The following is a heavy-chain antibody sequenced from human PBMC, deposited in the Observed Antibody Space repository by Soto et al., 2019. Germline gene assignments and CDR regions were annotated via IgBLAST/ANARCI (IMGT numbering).Heavy chain of an antibody. CDR1: GYIFTSHA. CDR3: ASDGRYNEDLVVVPKHVQDHGDCELVDNSYDMDV. D-gene: IGHD2-2*01. J-gene: IGHJ6*03. Sequence: QVQLVQSGSEVKKPGASVKVSCKASGYIFTSHAIHWVRQAPGQRFEWMGWINTGNGDTKSSQKFQGRVTISGDTPASTDDMELSGLRAEDAAEYYGASDGRYNEDLVVVPKHVQDHGDCELVDNSYDMDVWGKGTTVTVCS. V-gene: IGHV1-3*04. CDR2: INTGNGDT.